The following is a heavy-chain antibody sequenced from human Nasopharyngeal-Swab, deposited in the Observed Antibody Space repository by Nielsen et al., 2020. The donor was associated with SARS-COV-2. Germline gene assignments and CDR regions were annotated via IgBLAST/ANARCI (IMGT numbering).Heavy chain of an antibody. D-gene: IGHD2-15*01. Sequence: GGSLRLSCSASGFTFSLYAMHWVRQAPGKGLEYVSTINDYEDRLYYADSVKGRFTISRDNAKNTLYLQMNSLRADDTAVYYCARDVGGRDNYWGQGALVTVSS. CDR2: INDYEDRL. CDR1: GFTFSLYA. V-gene: IGHV3-64*04. J-gene: IGHJ4*02. CDR3: ARDVGGRDNY.